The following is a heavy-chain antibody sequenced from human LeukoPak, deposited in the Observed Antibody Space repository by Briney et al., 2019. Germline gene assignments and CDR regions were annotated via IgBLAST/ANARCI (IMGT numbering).Heavy chain of an antibody. CDR2: INPNSGGT. D-gene: IGHD3-22*01. J-gene: IGHJ3*02. CDR1: GYTFTGYY. Sequence: ASVKVSRKASGYTFTGYYMHWVRQAPGQGLEWMGWINPNSGGTNYAQKFQGWVTMTRDTSISTAYMELSRLRSDDTAVYYCARDGYYDSTGMAFDIWGQGTMVTVSS. V-gene: IGHV1-2*04. CDR3: ARDGYYDSTGMAFDI.